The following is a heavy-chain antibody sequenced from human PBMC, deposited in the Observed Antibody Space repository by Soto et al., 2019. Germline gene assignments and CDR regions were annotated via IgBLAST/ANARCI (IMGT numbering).Heavy chain of an antibody. CDR2: IYYSGST. V-gene: IGHV4-59*01. CDR1: GGSISSYY. D-gene: IGHD4-17*01. Sequence: PSETLSLTCTVSGGSISSYYWSWIRQPPGKGLEWIGYIYYSGSTNYNPSLKSRVTISVDTSKNQFSLKLSSVTAADTAVYYCARDDYGDHPFDYWGQGTLVTVSS. J-gene: IGHJ4*02. CDR3: ARDDYGDHPFDY.